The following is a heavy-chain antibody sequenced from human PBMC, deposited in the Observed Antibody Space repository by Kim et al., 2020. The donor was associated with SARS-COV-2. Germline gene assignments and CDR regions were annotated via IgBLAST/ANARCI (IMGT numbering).Heavy chain of an antibody. CDR3: ARGIPGTAGQGFDY. CDR1: GFRFSDSY. D-gene: IGHD1-7*01. V-gene: IGHV3-11*04. Sequence: GGSLRLSCAASGFRFSDSYLSWVRRAPGKGLEWVSFISSTGDTIYYSDSVRGRFTISRDNAKNSLYLHMNTLRAEDTALYDCARGIPGTAGQGFDYWGRG. CDR2: ISSTGDTI. J-gene: IGHJ4*02.